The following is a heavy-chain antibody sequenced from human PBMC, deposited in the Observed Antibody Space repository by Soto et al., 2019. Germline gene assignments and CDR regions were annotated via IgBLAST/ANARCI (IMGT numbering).Heavy chain of an antibody. D-gene: IGHD3-9*01. CDR1: GFTFSSYG. J-gene: IGHJ6*02. CDR3: AKETYTYYDTAGGDYYGMDV. CDR2: ISYDGSNK. V-gene: IGHV3-30*18. Sequence: PGGSLRLSCAASGFTFSSYGMHWVRQAPGKGLEWVAVISYDGSNKYYADSVKGRFTISRDNSKNTLYLQMNSLRAEDTAVYYCAKETYTYYDTAGGDYYGMDVWGQGTTVTVSS.